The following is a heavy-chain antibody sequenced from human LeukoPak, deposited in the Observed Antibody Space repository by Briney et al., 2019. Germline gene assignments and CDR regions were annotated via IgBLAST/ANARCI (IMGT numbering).Heavy chain of an antibody. CDR1: GLTFSSYS. V-gene: IGHV3-21*01. D-gene: IGHD3-10*01. CDR3: ARDRTTMVRGVIIRHDY. CDR2: ISSSSSYI. Sequence: SGGSLRLSCAASGLTFSSYSMNWVRQAPGKGLEWVSSISSSSSYIYYADSVKGRFTISRDNAKNSLYLQMNSLRAEDTAVYYCARDRTTMVRGVIIRHDYWGQGTLVTVSS. J-gene: IGHJ4*02.